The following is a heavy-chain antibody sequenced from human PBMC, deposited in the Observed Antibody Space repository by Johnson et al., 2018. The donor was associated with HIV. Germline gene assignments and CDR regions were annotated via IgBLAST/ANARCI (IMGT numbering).Heavy chain of an antibody. CDR3: ARYGGSRTVLCDEALDI. CDR1: GFTFSSYA. J-gene: IGHJ3*02. CDR2: ISYDGSNK. Sequence: QVQLVESGGGVVQPGRSLRLSCADSGFTFSSYAMHWVRQAPGKGLEWVAFISYDGSNKYYADSVKGRFTISRDNSKNTLYLQMNSLRAEDTAVYYCARYGGSRTVLCDEALDIWGQGTMVTVSS. D-gene: IGHD1-26*01. V-gene: IGHV3-30*04.